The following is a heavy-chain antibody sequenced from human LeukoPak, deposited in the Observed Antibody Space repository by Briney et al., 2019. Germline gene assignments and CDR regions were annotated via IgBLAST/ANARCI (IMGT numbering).Heavy chain of an antibody. CDR1: GFTFDDYA. J-gene: IGHJ4*02. V-gene: IGHV3-9*01. CDR3: ANGASYNGWLNY. CDR2: INWNSDLI. Sequence: GGSLRLSCAASGFTFDDYAMYWVRQAPGKGLEWVSGINWNSDLIGYADSVKGRFTISRDNAKNSLYLQINSLRVEDTAFYYCANGASYNGWLNYWGQGTLVTVSS. D-gene: IGHD5-12*01.